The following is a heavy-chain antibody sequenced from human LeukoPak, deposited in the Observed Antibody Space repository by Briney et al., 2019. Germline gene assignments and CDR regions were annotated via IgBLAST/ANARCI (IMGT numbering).Heavy chain of an antibody. CDR3: ARGLQLWYPGDAFDI. V-gene: IGHV3-7*05. Sequence: GRSLRLSCAASGFTFTTYWMSWLRQAPGKGLEWVANINQDGSEKYYVDSVEGRFTISRDNARNSLYLQLNSLRAEDTAVYYCARGLQLWYPGDAFDIWGQGTMVTVSS. J-gene: IGHJ3*02. D-gene: IGHD5-18*01. CDR2: INQDGSEK. CDR1: GFTFTTYW.